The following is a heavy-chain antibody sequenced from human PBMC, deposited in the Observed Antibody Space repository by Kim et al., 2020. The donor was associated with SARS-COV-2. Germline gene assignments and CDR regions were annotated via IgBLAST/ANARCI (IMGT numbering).Heavy chain of an antibody. CDR1: GFTFSDHY. D-gene: IGHD3-22*01. CDR3: ASAKPDSRAYHYPDY. J-gene: IGHJ4*01. CDR2: TRNRAKSYTT. V-gene: IGHV3-72*01. Sequence: GGSLRLSCAASGFTFSDHYMDWVRQAPGKGLEWVGRTRNRAKSYTTEYAASVKDRFIISRDDSKNSLYLQMNSLKTEDTAVYYCASAKPDSRAYHYPDY.